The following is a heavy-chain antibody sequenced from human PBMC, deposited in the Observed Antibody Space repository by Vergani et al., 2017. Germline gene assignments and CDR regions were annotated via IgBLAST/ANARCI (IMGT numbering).Heavy chain of an antibody. D-gene: IGHD3-9*01. V-gene: IGHV4-34*01. CDR3: ARGMNPTGSPYFSY. CDR1: GGPFSGYY. J-gene: IGHJ4*02. Sequence: QVQLQQWGAGLLKPSDTLSLTCAVSGGPFSGYYWSWIRKFPGKGLEWIGEINHESNINYNPSLKSRVSISADTSKNSFSLSISSVTVADTALYYCARGMNPTGSPYFSYWGPGTLVAVS. CDR2: INHESNI.